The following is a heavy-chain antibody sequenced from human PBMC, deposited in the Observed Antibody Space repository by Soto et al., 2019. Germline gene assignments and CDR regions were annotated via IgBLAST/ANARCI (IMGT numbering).Heavy chain of an antibody. CDR3: ARQTFAQILVGTSRVDI. Sequence: EVQLVQSGAEVKKPRESLKISCKGSGYSFTTYWIGWVRQMPGKGLEWMGIIYPGDSDIRYSPSFQGQVTISADKSINTAYLQWSSLKASDTAMYYCARQTFAQILVGTSRVDIWGQVTMVTVSS. CDR2: IYPGDSDI. CDR1: GYSFTTYW. V-gene: IGHV5-51*01. D-gene: IGHD3-22*01. J-gene: IGHJ3*02.